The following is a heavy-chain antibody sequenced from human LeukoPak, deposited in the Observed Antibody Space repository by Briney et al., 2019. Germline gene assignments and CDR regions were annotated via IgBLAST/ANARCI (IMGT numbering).Heavy chain of an antibody. CDR3: HCYDSSGYVDF. Sequence: SVKVSCKASGGTFSSYTISWVRQAPGQGLEWMGRIIPIFGTANYAQKFQGRVTITTDESTSTAYMELSSLRSEDTAVYYCHCYDSSGYVDFWGQGTLVTVSS. V-gene: IGHV1-69*05. J-gene: IGHJ4*02. CDR2: IIPIFGTA. D-gene: IGHD3-22*01. CDR1: GGTFSSYT.